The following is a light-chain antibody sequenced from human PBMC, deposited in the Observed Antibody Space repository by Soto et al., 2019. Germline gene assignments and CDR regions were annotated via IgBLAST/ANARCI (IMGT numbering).Light chain of an antibody. J-gene: IGKJ5*01. CDR1: QSVSSY. V-gene: IGKV3-11*01. CDR2: DTS. CDR3: QQRTNWPSIT. Sequence: EIVLTQSPATLSLSPGERATLSCRASQSVSSYLAWYQQKPGQAPRLLIYDTSNRATGIPARFSGSGSGTDVTLTISGLEPEDFAFYFCQQRTNWPSITFGQGTRLEIK.